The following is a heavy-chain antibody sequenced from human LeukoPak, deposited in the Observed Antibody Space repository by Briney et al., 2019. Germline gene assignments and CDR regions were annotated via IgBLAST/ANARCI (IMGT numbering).Heavy chain of an antibody. CDR3: AKAHDSSGYRRGPPDY. CDR1: GFTFSSYG. D-gene: IGHD3-22*01. V-gene: IGHV3-30*18. J-gene: IGHJ4*02. CDR2: ISYDGSNK. Sequence: GGSLRLSCAASGFTFSSYGMHWVRQAPGKGLEWVAVISYDGSNKYYADSVKGRFTISRDNSKNTLYLQMNSLRAEDTAVYYCAKAHDSSGYRRGPPDYWGQGTLVTVSS.